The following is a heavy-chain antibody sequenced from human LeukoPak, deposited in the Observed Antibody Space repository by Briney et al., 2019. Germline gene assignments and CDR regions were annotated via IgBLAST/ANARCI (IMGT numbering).Heavy chain of an antibody. CDR2: ISYDGSNK. CDR1: GFTFSSYA. Sequence: GGSLRLSCAASGFTFSSYAMHWVRQAPGKGLEWVAVISYDGSNKYYADSVKGRSTISRDNSKNTLYLQMNSLRAEDTAVYYCAGRRECDYWGQGTLVTVSS. CDR3: AGRRECDY. V-gene: IGHV3-30-3*01. J-gene: IGHJ4*02. D-gene: IGHD2/OR15-2a*01.